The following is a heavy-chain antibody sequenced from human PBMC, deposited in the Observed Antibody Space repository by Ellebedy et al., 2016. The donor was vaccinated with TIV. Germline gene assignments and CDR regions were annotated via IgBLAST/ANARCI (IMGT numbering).Heavy chain of an antibody. D-gene: IGHD2-21*01. CDR1: VGSFSGYY. Sequence: SETLSLXXAVYVGSFSGYYWNWIRQPPGKGLEWIAEISHSGSTNYNPSLKSRVTTSVDTSKNQFSLKLNSVTAGDTAVYYCARGTVALQPLKYFDSWGQGTLVTVSS. J-gene: IGHJ4*02. CDR2: ISHSGST. V-gene: IGHV4-34*01. CDR3: ARGTVALQPLKYFDS.